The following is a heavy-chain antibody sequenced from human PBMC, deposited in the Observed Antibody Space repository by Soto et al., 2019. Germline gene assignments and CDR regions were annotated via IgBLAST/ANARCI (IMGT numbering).Heavy chain of an antibody. CDR2: VHHSWGS. J-gene: IGHJ6*02. CDR1: GGSTSSYY. Sequence: QVQLQESGPGLVKPSETLSLSCTVSGGSTSSYYWSWFRQSPGKRMEWIGYVHHSWGSSYNPSLQSRVAISLDTSKSQFSLKVTSVTATDTAVYYCARQGFGPLHGLVDVWGQGTTVTVSS. V-gene: IGHV4-59*08. D-gene: IGHD3-10*01. CDR3: ARQGFGPLHGLVDV.